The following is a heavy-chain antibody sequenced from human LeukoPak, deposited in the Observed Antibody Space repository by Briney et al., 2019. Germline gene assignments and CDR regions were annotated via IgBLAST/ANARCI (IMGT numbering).Heavy chain of an antibody. Sequence: SDTLSLTYSVSGGYHNNGVYYWRWIRQPPGKGLEWIAYMYYSGSTYYNPSLKSRVTMSADTSKNQLSLKLSSVTAADTAVYYCARPYYYDSRIDPWGQGILVTVSS. V-gene: IGHV4-30-4*02. D-gene: IGHD3-22*01. CDR1: GGYHNNGVYY. J-gene: IGHJ5*02. CDR3: ARPYYYDSRIDP. CDR2: MYYSGST.